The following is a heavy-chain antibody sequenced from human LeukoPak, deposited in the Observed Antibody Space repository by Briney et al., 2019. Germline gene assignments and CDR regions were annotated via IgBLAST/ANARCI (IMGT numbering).Heavy chain of an antibody. CDR1: GYTFTSYG. V-gene: IGHV1-18*01. CDR2: ISAYNGNT. D-gene: IGHD4-17*01. Sequence: GASVKVSCKASGYTFTSYGISWVRQAPGQGLEWMGWISAYNGNTNYAQKLQGRVTMTTDTSTSTAYMELRSLRSDDTAVYYCARVNYGDYGGPIFDYWGQGTLVTVSS. J-gene: IGHJ4*02. CDR3: ARVNYGDYGGPIFDY.